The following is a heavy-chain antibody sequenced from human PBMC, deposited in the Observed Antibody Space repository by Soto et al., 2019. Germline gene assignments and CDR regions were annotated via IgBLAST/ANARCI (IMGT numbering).Heavy chain of an antibody. Sequence: PGGSLRLSCAASGFTFSNYEMNWVRQAPGKGLEWVSYISSTSSIKYYADSVKGRFTISRDNAKNSLYLQMKNLRPEDTAVYYCAGDQGGTCQNWFDPWGQGALVTVSS. D-gene: IGHD2-15*01. CDR2: ISSTSSIK. CDR1: GFTFSNYE. CDR3: AGDQGGTCQNWFDP. V-gene: IGHV3-48*03. J-gene: IGHJ5*02.